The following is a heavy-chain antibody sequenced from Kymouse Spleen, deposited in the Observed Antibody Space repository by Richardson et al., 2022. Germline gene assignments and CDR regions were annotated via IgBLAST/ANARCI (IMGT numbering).Heavy chain of an antibody. Sequence: EVQLVESGGGLIQPGGSLRLSCAASGFTVSSNYMSWVRQAPGKGLEWVSVIYSGGSTYYADSVKGRFTISRDNSKNTLYLQMNSLRAEDTAVYYCARERRVAVAGTGTYGMDVWGQGTTVTVSS. V-gene: IGHV3-53*01. J-gene: IGHJ6*02. CDR3: ARERRVAVAGTGTYGMDV. CDR2: IYSGGST. CDR1: GFTVSSNY. D-gene: IGHD6-19*01.